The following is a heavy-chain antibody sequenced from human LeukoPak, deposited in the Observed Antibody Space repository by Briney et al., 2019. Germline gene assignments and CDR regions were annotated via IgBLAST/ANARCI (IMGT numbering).Heavy chain of an antibody. Sequence: PSETLSLTCTVSGGSISSYYWSWIRQPPGKGLEWIGYIYYSGSTNYNPSLKSRVTISVDTSKNQFSLKLSSVTAADTAVYYCARVSLAIFGCFDPWGQGTLVTVSS. CDR2: IYYSGST. J-gene: IGHJ5*02. CDR3: ARVSLAIFGCFDP. CDR1: GGSISSYY. V-gene: IGHV4-59*01. D-gene: IGHD3-3*01.